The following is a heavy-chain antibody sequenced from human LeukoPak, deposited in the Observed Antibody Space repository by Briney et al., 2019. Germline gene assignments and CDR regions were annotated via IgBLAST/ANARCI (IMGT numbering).Heavy chain of an antibody. V-gene: IGHV3-74*01. Sequence: GGSLRLSCAASGFTFSSSWMHWVRQAPEKGLVWVSRINGDGSGTRYADSVKGRFTISRDNSKNTVSLQMNSLRVEDTAVYYCARLGSSWSFDYWGQGTLVTVSS. CDR2: INGDGSGT. CDR3: ARLGSSWSFDY. CDR1: GFTFSSSW. J-gene: IGHJ4*02. D-gene: IGHD6-13*01.